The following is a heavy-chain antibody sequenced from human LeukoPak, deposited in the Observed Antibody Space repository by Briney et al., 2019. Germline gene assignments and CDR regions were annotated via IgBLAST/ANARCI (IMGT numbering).Heavy chain of an antibody. J-gene: IGHJ4*02. CDR1: PYPFTSYW. D-gene: IGHD4-17*01. V-gene: IGHV5-51*01. Sequence: GESLQISCLGSPYPFTSYWIGCVRQVNGKGLEWMGTIYPGDSDIRYSPSFQGQVTISADKSISAAYLQWSSVKASDTAMYYCARRLNSDDYGDYGVDYWGQGTLVTVSS. CDR3: ARRLNSDDYGDYGVDY. CDR2: IYPGDSDI.